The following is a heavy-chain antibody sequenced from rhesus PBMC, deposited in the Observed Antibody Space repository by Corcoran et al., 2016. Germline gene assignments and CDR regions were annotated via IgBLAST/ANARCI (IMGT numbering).Heavy chain of an antibody. D-gene: IGHD2-2*01. Sequence: EVQLVESGGGLAKPGGSRRLSCAASGFTFRTYWLSCVRKAPGKGLEYNSSINSGGGRTYYADSVKGRFTISRENAKNTLYLQMNSLRAEDTAVYYCAKNRTTDWGQGVLVTVSS. CDR1: GFTFRTYW. V-gene: IGHV3-14*01. CDR3: AKNRTTD. J-gene: IGHJ4*01. CDR2: INSGGGRT.